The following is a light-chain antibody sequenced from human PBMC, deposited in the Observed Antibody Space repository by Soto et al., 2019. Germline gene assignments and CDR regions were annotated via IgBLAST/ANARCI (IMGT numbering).Light chain of an antibody. CDR2: GAS. Sequence: EIVLTQSPGTLSLSAGERATLSWGASQSVSSNYLAWYQQKPGQAPKVLIYGASTRATGIPARFSGSGSGTEFTLTISSLQTEDFAIYYGHQYKNWPSWTFGQGTKVDIK. CDR1: QSVSSN. J-gene: IGKJ1*01. CDR3: HQYKNWPSWT. V-gene: IGKV3-15*01.